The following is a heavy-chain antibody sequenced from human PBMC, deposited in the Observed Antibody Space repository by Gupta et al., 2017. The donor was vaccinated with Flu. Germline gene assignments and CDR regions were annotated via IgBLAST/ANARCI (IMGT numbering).Heavy chain of an antibody. Sequence: QVPVVQSGAEVKKPGASVKVSCKTSGYTFTGAFIHWVRQAPGQGLEWVGRLNPNSGDTIYAQKFQGRVTMTRDTSISTAYMELSWLRSDDTAFYYCASPVVTRDAFDIWGQGSMVTVSS. CDR3: ASPVVTRDAFDI. J-gene: IGHJ3*02. V-gene: IGHV1-2*06. CDR2: LNPNSGDT. D-gene: IGHD4-4*01. CDR1: GYTFTGAF.